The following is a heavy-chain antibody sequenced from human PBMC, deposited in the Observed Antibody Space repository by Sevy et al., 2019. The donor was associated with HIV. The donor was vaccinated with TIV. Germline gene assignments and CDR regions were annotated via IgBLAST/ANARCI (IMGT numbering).Heavy chain of an antibody. CDR1: GFMFRSYG. Sequence: GGSLRLSCAAAGFMFRSYGMHWVRQAPGKGLEWVAVIWYDGNNEYYADSVKGRFTISRDNSNKTLYLQMNNLRAEDTCVDYCAREGDLSGTPMKDSFDIWGQGTMVTVSS. CDR2: IWYDGNNE. D-gene: IGHD6-19*01. J-gene: IGHJ3*02. CDR3: AREGDLSGTPMKDSFDI. V-gene: IGHV3-33*01.